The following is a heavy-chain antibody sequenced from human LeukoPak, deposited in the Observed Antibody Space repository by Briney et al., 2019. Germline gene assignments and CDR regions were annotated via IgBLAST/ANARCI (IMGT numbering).Heavy chain of an antibody. J-gene: IGHJ6*02. CDR3: ARSMKAHDCSSTSCSYGMDV. CDR2: IIPIFGTA. D-gene: IGHD2-2*01. Sequence: SVKVSCKASGGTFSSYAISWVRQAPGQGLEWMGGIIPIFGTANYAQKFQGRVTITADESTSTAYMELSSLRSEDTAVYYCARSMKAHDCSSTSCSYGMDVWGQGTTVTVSS. CDR1: GGTFSSYA. V-gene: IGHV1-69*13.